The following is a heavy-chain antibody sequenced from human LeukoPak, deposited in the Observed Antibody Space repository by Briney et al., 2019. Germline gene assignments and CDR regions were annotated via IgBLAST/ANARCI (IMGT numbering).Heavy chain of an antibody. CDR1: GGSISSSSYY. D-gene: IGHD5-12*01. CDR2: IYYSGNT. V-gene: IGHV4-39*01. CDR3: ARLNPASGYDFDY. J-gene: IGHJ4*02. Sequence: SETLSLTCTVSGGSISSSSYYWGWIRQPPGEGLEWIGSIYYSGNTYYNPSLKSRVAISVDTSKNQFSLKLSSVTATDTAVYYCARLNPASGYDFDYWGQGTLVTVSS.